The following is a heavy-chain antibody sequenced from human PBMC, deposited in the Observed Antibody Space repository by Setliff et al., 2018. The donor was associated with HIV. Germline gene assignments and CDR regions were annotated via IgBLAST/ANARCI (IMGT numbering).Heavy chain of an antibody. Sequence: PGGSLRLSCAASGFTFSNYWMDWVRQAPGKGLEWVATIKQDGGEIYYMDSVKGRFTISRDNARTSLFLEMRSLRDEDTAVYLCANLWELGAWGQGTLVTVSS. CDR3: ANLWELGA. D-gene: IGHD3-16*01. CDR1: GFTFSNYW. J-gene: IGHJ5*02. V-gene: IGHV3-7*03. CDR2: IKQDGGEI.